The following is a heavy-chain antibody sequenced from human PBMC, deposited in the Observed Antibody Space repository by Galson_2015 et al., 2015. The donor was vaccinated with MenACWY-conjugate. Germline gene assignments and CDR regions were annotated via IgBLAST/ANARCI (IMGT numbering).Heavy chain of an antibody. Sequence: SVKVSCKASGYTFTSYGISWVRQAPGQGLEWMGWISAYNGNTNYAQKLQGRVTMTTDTSTSTAYMELRSLRSDDTAVYYCARDNGIAARLGIVYYYGMDVWGQGTTVTVSS. V-gene: IGHV1-18*01. D-gene: IGHD6-6*01. CDR1: GYTFTSYG. J-gene: IGHJ6*02. CDR2: ISAYNGNT. CDR3: ARDNGIAARLGIVYYYGMDV.